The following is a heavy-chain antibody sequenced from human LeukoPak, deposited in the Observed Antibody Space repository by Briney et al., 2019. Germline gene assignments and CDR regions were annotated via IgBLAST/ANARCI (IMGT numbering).Heavy chain of an antibody. D-gene: IGHD3-10*01. CDR3: ARRTYLYGLRRPIDY. CDR2: INQSGSS. Sequence: SETLSHTCAVYGGSFSTYYYTWIRHSPGKGLEWIGEINQSGSSSYNPSLKSRVTILADTSKNQVSLKLSSVTAADAAIYYCARRTYLYGLRRPIDYWGQGTQVTVSS. V-gene: IGHV4-34*01. J-gene: IGHJ4*02. CDR1: GGSFSTYY.